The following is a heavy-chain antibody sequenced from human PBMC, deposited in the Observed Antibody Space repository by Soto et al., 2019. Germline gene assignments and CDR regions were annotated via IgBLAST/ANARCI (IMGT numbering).Heavy chain of an antibody. CDR1: GFTFRDYG. Sequence: GGSLRLSCAASGFTFRDYGIHWVRRAPGKGLEWVAIIWYNGSKKFYADSVKGRFTISRDNSRNTLFLQMNSLRADDTGVYYCAKRAGSDQFDYWGQGTLVTVSS. V-gene: IGHV3-33*06. J-gene: IGHJ4*02. CDR3: AKRAGSDQFDY. CDR2: IWYNGSKK.